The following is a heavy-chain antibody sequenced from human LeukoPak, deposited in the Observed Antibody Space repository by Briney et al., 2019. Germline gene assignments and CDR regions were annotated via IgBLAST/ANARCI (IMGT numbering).Heavy chain of an antibody. V-gene: IGHV1-69*04. CDR3: ARVTAVAGTLLDY. D-gene: IGHD6-19*01. Sequence: SVKVSCKASVGTFSSYAISWVRQAPGQGLEWMGRIIPILGIANYAQKFQGRVTITADKSTSTAHMELSSPRSEDTAVYYCARVTAVAGTLLDYWGQGTLVTVSS. J-gene: IGHJ4*02. CDR1: VGTFSSYA. CDR2: IIPILGIA.